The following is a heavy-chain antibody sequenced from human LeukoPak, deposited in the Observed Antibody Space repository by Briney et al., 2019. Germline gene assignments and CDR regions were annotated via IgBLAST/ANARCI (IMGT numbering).Heavy chain of an antibody. CDR1: GGSIGSYY. D-gene: IGHD3-10*01. CDR2: IYYSGST. V-gene: IGHV4-59*12. Sequence: SETLSLTCTVSGGSIGSYYWSWIRQPPGKGLEWIGYIYYSGSTNYNPSLKSRVTMSVDTSKNQFSLKLSSVTAADTAVYYCARANGEKFDYWGQGTLVTVSS. J-gene: IGHJ4*02. CDR3: ARANGEKFDY.